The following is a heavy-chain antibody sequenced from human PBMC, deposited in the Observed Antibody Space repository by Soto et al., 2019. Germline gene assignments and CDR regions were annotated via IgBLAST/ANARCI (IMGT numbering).Heavy chain of an antibody. CDR2: INSDESST. CDR3: VRDRGYPDSFDV. V-gene: IGHV3-74*01. J-gene: IGHJ3*01. CDR1: GFTFSSYW. D-gene: IGHD1-1*01. Sequence: GGSLRLSCAASGFTFSSYWMHWVRQAPGKGLVWVSRINSDESSTYYADSVKGRFTISRDNAKNTLYLQMNSLRAEDTAVYYCVRDRGYPDSFDVWGRGTMVTVSS.